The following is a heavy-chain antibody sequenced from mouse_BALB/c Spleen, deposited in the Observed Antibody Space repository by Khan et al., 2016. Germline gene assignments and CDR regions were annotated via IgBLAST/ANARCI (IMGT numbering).Heavy chain of an antibody. Sequence: LVKNGASVKISYKASGYSFTAYYMHWVKQSHGKSLEWIGYISCYSGATSYNQNFKGKATFTVDTSSSTAYMQFNNLTSEDSAVYDCARANSLRGFAYWGQGTLVTVSA. CDR2: ISCYSGAT. V-gene: IGHV1S34*01. CDR1: GYSFTAYY. D-gene: IGHD1-2*01. CDR3: ARANSLRGFAY. J-gene: IGHJ3*01.